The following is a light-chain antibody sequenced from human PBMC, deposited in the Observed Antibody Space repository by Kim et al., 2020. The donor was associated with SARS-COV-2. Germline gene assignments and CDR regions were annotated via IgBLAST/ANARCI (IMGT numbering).Light chain of an antibody. Sequence: DIQMTQSPSLLSASVGDRVTITCRASQGISHYLAWFQQIPGKAPKSLIFAASILHIGVPSRFSGSGSGTDFSLTISSLQPEDFATYYCQQYDTYPYTFGQGTKLEIK. J-gene: IGKJ2*01. CDR3: QQYDTYPYT. CDR2: AAS. CDR1: QGISHY. V-gene: IGKV1-16*01.